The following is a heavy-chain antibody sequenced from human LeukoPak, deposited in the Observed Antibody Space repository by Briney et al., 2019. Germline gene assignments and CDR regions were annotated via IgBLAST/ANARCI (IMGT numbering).Heavy chain of an antibody. CDR3: AREDSSGPLYYFDY. V-gene: IGHV3-21*01. CDR2: TSSSSSYI. CDR1: GFTFSSYS. Sequence: GGSLRLSCAASGFTFSSYSMNWVRQAPGKGLEWVSSTSSSSSYIYYADSVKGRFTISRDNAKNSLYLQMNSLRAEDTAVYYCAREDSSGPLYYFDYWGQGTLVTVSS. J-gene: IGHJ4*02. D-gene: IGHD3-22*01.